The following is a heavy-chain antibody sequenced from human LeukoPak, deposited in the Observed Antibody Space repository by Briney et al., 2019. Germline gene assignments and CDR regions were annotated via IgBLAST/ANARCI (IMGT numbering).Heavy chain of an antibody. D-gene: IGHD3-22*01. CDR1: GFTLSSYA. CDR2: ISYDGGNK. Sequence: GGSLRLSCPASGFTLSSYAMHWVRPAPGKGLEWVAVISYDGGNKYYADSVKGRFTISRDNSKNTLYLQMNSQRDEDTAMYYCARGDGYDSSGYLDYWGQGTLVTVSS. V-gene: IGHV3-30*04. CDR3: ARGDGYDSSGYLDY. J-gene: IGHJ4*02.